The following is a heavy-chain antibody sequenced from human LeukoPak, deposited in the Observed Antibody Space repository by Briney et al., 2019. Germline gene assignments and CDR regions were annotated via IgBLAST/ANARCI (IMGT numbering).Heavy chain of an antibody. Sequence: GASVKVSCKAFGYTFTSNYMHWVRQAPGQGPEWMGVISPSGGSTTYAQKFQGRVTMTEDTSTDTAYMELSSLRSEDTAVYYCARIELRYYMDVWGKGTTVTVSS. CDR3: ARIELRYYMDV. V-gene: IGHV1-46*01. CDR2: ISPSGGST. J-gene: IGHJ6*03. D-gene: IGHD2/OR15-2a*01. CDR1: GYTFTSNY.